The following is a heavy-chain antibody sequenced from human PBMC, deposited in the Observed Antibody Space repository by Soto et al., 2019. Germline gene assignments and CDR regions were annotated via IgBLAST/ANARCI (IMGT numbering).Heavy chain of an antibody. D-gene: IGHD2-2*01. CDR2: IYYSGST. CDR1: GGSVSSGSYY. J-gene: IGHJ4*02. CDR3: ARDLSWGYCSSTSCHSTHYFDY. Sequence: KPSETLSLTCTVSGGSVSSGSYYWSWIRQPPGKGLEWIGYIYYSGSTNYNPSLKSRVTISVDTSKNQFSLKLSSVTAADTAVYYCARDLSWGYCSSTSCHSTHYFDYWGQGTLVTAPQ. V-gene: IGHV4-61*01.